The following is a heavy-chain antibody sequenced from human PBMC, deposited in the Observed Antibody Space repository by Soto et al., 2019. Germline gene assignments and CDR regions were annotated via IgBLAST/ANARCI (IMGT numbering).Heavy chain of an antibody. Sequence: ASVKVSCKASGYTFTSYGISWVRQAPGQGLEWMGWISAYNGNTNYAQKLQGRVTMTTDTSTSTAYMELRSLRSDDTAVYYCARDGDGSSGYYLYGMDVWGQGTTVTVSS. J-gene: IGHJ6*02. V-gene: IGHV1-18*01. D-gene: IGHD3-22*01. CDR2: ISAYNGNT. CDR3: ARDGDGSSGYYLYGMDV. CDR1: GYTFTSYG.